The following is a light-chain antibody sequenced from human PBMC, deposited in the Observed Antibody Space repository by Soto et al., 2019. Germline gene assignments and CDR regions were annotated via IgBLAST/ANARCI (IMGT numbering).Light chain of an antibody. CDR2: EVS. CDR3: SLYATNKTV. V-gene: IGLV2-14*01. Sequence: QSALTQPASVSGSPGQSITISCTGTSSDVGGYNYVSWYQQHPGKAPKLMIYEVSNRPSGLSNRFSGSKSGNTASLTISGLQAEDEADYYCSLYATNKTVFGGGTKVTVL. CDR1: SSDVGGYNY. J-gene: IGLJ3*02.